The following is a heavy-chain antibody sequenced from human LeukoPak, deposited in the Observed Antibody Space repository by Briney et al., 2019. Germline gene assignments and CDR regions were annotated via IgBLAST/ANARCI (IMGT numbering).Heavy chain of an antibody. CDR2: IIGGAGST. J-gene: IGHJ4*02. D-gene: IGHD2-2*01. CDR3: AHGAMYQLDY. CDR1: GFTFSSHG. V-gene: IGHV3-23*01. Sequence: GGSLRLSCAASGFTFSSHGMSWVRQAPGKGLEWVSGIIGGAGSTYYADSVKGRFTISGDNSKNTLFLQMDSLRAEDTAVYYCAHGAMYQLDYWGQGTLVTVSS.